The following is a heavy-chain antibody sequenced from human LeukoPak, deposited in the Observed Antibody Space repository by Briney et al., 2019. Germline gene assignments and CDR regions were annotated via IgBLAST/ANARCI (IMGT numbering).Heavy chain of an antibody. J-gene: IGHJ6*02. V-gene: IGHV3-74*01. CDR1: GFDFSSNW. CDR3: ARERVYSKVTYGMDV. Sequence: GGSLRLSCAASGFDFSSNWMHWVRHAPGQGLVWVSRIKGDGISTNYADSVKGRFTISRDNSKNTLYLQMNSLRAEDTAVYYCARERVYSKVTYGMDVWGQGTTVTVSS. CDR2: IKGDGIST. D-gene: IGHD4-11*01.